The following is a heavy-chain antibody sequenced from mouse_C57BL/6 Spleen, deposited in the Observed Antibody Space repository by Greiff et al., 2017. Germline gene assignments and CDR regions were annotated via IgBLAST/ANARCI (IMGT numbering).Heavy chain of an antibody. V-gene: IGHV1-81*01. CDR1: GYTFTSYG. Sequence: QVQLQQPGAELARPGASVKLSCKASGYTFTSYGISWVKQRTGQGLEWIGEIYPRSGNTYYNEKFKGKATLTADKSSSTAYMELRSLTSEDSAVYFCARGDYGSSYGAMDYWGQGTSVTVSS. D-gene: IGHD1-1*01. J-gene: IGHJ4*01. CDR3: ARGDYGSSYGAMDY. CDR2: IYPRSGNT.